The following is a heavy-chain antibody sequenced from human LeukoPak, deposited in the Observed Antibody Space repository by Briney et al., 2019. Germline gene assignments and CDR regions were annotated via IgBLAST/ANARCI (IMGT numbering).Heavy chain of an antibody. CDR2: ISAYNGNT. J-gene: IGHJ4*02. CDR3: ARDYVWGSYCEYYFDY. V-gene: IGHV1-18*01. Sequence: GASVKVSCKASGYTFTSYGISWVRQAPGQGLEWMGWISAYNGNTNYAQKLQGRVTMTTDTSTSTAYMELRSLRSDDTAVYYCARDYVWGSYCEYYFDYWGQGTLVTVSS. CDR1: GYTFTSYG. D-gene: IGHD3-16*01.